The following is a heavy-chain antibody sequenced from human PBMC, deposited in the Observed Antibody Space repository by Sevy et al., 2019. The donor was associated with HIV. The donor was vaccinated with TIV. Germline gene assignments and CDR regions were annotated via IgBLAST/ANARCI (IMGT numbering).Heavy chain of an antibody. CDR3: TRDAGYSIAWSPSDY. Sequence: GGSLRLSCAASGLSFSSHAMHWVSQAPGKGLESVAVISSAGSNKYYADSVKGRFTISRDNPKNTLYLQMNSLRPEDTAVYYCTRDAGYSIAWSPSDYWGQGTLVTVSS. CDR2: ISSAGSNK. D-gene: IGHD6-19*01. J-gene: IGHJ4*02. CDR1: GLSFSSHA. V-gene: IGHV3-30-3*01.